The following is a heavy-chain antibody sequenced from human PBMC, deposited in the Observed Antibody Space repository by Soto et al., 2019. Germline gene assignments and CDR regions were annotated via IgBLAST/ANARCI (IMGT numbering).Heavy chain of an antibody. J-gene: IGHJ4*02. D-gene: IGHD3-22*01. CDR1: GFTFSSYG. CDR2: ISYDGSNK. V-gene: IGHV3-30*18. Sequence: GGSLRLSCAASGFTFSSYGMHWARQAPGKGLEWVAVISYDGSNKYYADSVKGRFTISRDNSKNTLYLQMNSLRAEDTAVYYCAKDLGSSGTTFDYWGQGTLVTVSS. CDR3: AKDLGSSGTTFDY.